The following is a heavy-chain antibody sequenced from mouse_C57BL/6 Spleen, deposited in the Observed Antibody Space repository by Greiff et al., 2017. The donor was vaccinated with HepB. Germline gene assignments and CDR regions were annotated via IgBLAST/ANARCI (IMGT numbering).Heavy chain of an antibody. CDR2: IHPNSGST. D-gene: IGHD3-2*02. V-gene: IGHV1-64*01. J-gene: IGHJ3*01. CDR3: ARRQTAQATFAY. Sequence: QVHVKQPGAELVKPGASVKLSCKASGYTFTSYWMHWVKQRPGQGLEWIGMIHPNSGSTNYNEKFKSKATLTVDKSSSTAYMQLSSLTSEDSAVYYCARRQTAQATFAYWGQGTLVTVSA. CDR1: GYTFTSYW.